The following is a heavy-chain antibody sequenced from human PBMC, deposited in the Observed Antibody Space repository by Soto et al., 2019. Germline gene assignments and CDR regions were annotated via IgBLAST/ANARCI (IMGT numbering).Heavy chain of an antibody. V-gene: IGHV1-69*12. D-gene: IGHD3-22*01. Sequence: QVQLVQSGAEVKKPGSSVKVSCKASGGTFSSYAISWVRQAPGQGLEWMGGIIPIFGTADYAQKFQGRVTITADESTSTAYMELSSLRPEDTAVYYCAKHYDNWDYYCGMDVWGQGTTVTVSS. CDR3: AKHYDNWDYYCGMDV. CDR2: IIPIFGTA. CDR1: GGTFSSYA. J-gene: IGHJ6*02.